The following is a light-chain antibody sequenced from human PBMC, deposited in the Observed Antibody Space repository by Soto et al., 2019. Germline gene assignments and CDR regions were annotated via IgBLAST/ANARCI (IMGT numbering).Light chain of an antibody. Sequence: EIVLTQSPDTLSLSPGERATLSCRASQSLSSYYFAWYQQKPGQAPRLLIYGASNRATGIPDRFSGSGSGTDFTLTISRLEPEDFAVYYCQQYSTSPLTFGGGTKVEIK. CDR2: GAS. V-gene: IGKV3-20*01. J-gene: IGKJ4*01. CDR3: QQYSTSPLT. CDR1: QSLSSYY.